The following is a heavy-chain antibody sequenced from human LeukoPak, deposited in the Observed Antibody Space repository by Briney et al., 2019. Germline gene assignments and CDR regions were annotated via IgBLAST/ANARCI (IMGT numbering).Heavy chain of an antibody. Sequence: GSLRLSCAASGFTFSSYSMNWVRQAPGKGLEWIGSIYYSGSTYYNPSLKSRVTISVDTSKNQFSLKLSSVTAADTAVYYCARDKPDFWSGYPGVDHDPFDYWGQGTLVTVSS. CDR3: ARDKPDFWSGYPGVDHDPFDY. D-gene: IGHD3-3*01. CDR2: IYYSGST. CDR1: GFTFSSYS. J-gene: IGHJ4*02. V-gene: IGHV4-39*07.